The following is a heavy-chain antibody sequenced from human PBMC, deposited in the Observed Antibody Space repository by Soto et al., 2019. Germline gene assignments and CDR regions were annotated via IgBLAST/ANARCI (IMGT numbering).Heavy chain of an antibody. CDR2: IYYSGTT. CDR3: ATNGDYYDSSGPKYVPH. Sequence: SETLSLTCTVSGGSISTGGYYWSWIRQHPGKGLECIGYIYYSGTTYYNPSLKSRVTISVDTSKNQFSLKLSSVTAADTAVYYCATNGDYYDSSGPKYVPHWGQGTLVTVS. V-gene: IGHV4-31*03. J-gene: IGHJ1*01. CDR1: GGSISTGGYY. D-gene: IGHD3-22*01.